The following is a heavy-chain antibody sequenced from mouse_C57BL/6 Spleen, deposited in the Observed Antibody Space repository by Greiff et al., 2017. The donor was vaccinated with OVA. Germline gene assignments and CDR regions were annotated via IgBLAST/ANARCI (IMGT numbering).Heavy chain of an antibody. CDR1: GFSLSTSGMG. V-gene: IGHV8-12*01. Sequence: QVTLKESGPGILQSSQTLSLTCSFSGFSLSTSGMGVSWIRQPSGKGLEWLAHIYWDDDKRYNPSLKSRLTISKDTSRNQVFLKITSVDTADTATYYCARRRGDSSGRGYAMDYWGQGTSVTVSS. D-gene: IGHD3-2*02. CDR3: ARRRGDSSGRGYAMDY. CDR2: IYWDDDK. J-gene: IGHJ4*01.